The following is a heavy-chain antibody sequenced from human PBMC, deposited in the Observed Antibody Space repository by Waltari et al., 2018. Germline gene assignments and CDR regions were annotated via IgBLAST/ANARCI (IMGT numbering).Heavy chain of an antibody. CDR2: INPRGGST. V-gene: IGHV1-46*03. CDR1: GYTFNGYY. CDR3: VRRYSSGSFDP. D-gene: IGHD6-19*01. J-gene: IGHJ5*02. Sequence: QVQLVQSGAEVKKPGASVKVSCKAFGYTFNGYYMHWVRQAPGQGFEWMGIINPRGGSTSYAQKFQGRVTLTSDTSTSTVYMELSSLRYEDTAVYYCVRRYSSGSFDPWGQGTLVTVAS.